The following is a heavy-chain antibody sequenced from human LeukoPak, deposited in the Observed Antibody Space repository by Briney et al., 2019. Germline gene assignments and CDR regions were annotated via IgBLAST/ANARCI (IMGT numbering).Heavy chain of an antibody. CDR2: IYPGDSDT. D-gene: IGHD3-3*01. V-gene: IGHV5-51*01. Sequence: GESLKISCKGSGYSFTSYWIGWVRQMPGKGLEWMGIIYPGDSDTRYSPPFQGQVTISADKSISTAYLQWSSLNASDTAMYYCARPYYDFWSGYYSHYYFDYWGQGTLVTVSS. J-gene: IGHJ4*02. CDR1: GYSFTSYW. CDR3: ARPYYDFWSGYYSHYYFDY.